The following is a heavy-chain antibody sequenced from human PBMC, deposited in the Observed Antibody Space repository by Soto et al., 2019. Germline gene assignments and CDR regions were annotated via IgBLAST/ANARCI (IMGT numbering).Heavy chain of an antibody. CDR1: GGSISSGGYY. CDR3: ARDRVSEFDP. V-gene: IGHV4-31*03. D-gene: IGHD3-10*01. CDR2: IYYSGST. Sequence: LSLTCTVSGGSISSGGYYWSWIRQHPGKGLEWIGYIYYSGSTYYNPSLKSRVTISVDTSKNQFSLKLSSVTAADTAVYYCARDRVSEFDPWGQGTLVTVSS. J-gene: IGHJ5*02.